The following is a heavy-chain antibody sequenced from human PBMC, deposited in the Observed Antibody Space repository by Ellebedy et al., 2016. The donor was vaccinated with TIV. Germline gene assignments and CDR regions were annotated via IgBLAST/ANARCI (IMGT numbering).Heavy chain of an antibody. CDR1: GYNFINYG. V-gene: IGHV1-18*04. J-gene: IGHJ4*02. CDR2: ISSHNGNS. Sequence: AASVKVSCKASGYNFINYGYTWVRQAPGQGLEWVGYISSHNGNSNYGKNFEGRVTMTTDRPTATVLMELGSLRSDDTAMYYCERTRYSSSWPDFWGQGTLVTVSS. D-gene: IGHD5-18*01. CDR3: ERTRYSSSWPDF.